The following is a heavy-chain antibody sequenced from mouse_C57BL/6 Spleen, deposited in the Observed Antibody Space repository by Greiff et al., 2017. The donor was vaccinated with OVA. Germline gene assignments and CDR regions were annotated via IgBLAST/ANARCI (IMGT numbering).Heavy chain of an antibody. J-gene: IGHJ2*01. V-gene: IGHV1-64*01. Sequence: QVQLQQPGAELVKPGASVKLSCKASGYTFTSYWMHWVKQRPGQGLEWIGMIHPNSGSTNYNEKFKSKATLTVDKSSSTAYMQLSSLTSEDSAVYDCAREARYSNYVGYFDYWGQGTTLTVSS. D-gene: IGHD2-5*01. CDR2: IHPNSGST. CDR1: GYTFTSYW. CDR3: AREARYSNYVGYFDY.